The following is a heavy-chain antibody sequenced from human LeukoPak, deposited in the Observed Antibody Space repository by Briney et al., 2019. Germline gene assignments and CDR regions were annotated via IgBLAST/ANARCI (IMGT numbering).Heavy chain of an antibody. CDR3: ARGSDTAAGLY. D-gene: IGHD6-13*01. V-gene: IGHV4-34*01. CDR2: INHSGST. CDR1: GGVFSGYY. J-gene: IGHJ4*02. Sequence: SETLSLTCAVYGGVFSGYYWSWIRQPPGKGLEWIGEINHSGSTNYNPSLKCRVSISVDSSKNQFSLKVSTVTAADTAVYYCARGSDTAAGLYWGQGTLVTVSS.